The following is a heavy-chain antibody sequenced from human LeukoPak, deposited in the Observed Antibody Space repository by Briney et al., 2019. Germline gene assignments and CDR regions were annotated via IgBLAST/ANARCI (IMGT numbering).Heavy chain of an antibody. CDR1: EFSFSTYS. D-gene: IGHD6-13*01. V-gene: IGHV3-48*01. J-gene: IGHJ4*02. Sequence: PGGSLRLSCAASEFSFSTYSMNWVRQAPGKGLEWVSYISSSSSTIHYADSVKGRFTISRDNAKNSLYLQMNSLRAEDTAVYYCTRRPYSSSWYYFDYWGQGTLVTVSS. CDR2: ISSSSSTI. CDR3: TRRPYSSSWYYFDY.